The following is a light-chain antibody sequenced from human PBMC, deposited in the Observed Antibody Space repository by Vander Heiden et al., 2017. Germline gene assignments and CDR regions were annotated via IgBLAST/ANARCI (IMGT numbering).Light chain of an antibody. J-gene: IGKJ4*01. CDR2: WAS. CDR1: QSVLYNSNNKNY. Sequence: DFVLPQSPAPLAVSLGARAPIICKSSQSVLYNSNNKNYLAWYQQKPGQPPKLLISWASTRESGVPDRFSGSGSGTDFTLTISSLQAEDVAVYHCQQYYAIPTFGGGTKVEIK. CDR3: QQYYAIPT. V-gene: IGKV4-1*01.